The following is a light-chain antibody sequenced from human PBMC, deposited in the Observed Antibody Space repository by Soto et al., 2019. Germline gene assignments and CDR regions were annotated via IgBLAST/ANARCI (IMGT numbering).Light chain of an antibody. J-gene: IGKJ5*01. Sequence: IVVTQSPGTLSLSPGERATLSCRASQSSSSNYLAWYQQKPGQAPRLLIYGASNRATGIPARFSGSGSGTDFTLTISSLEPEDFAVYYCQQRSNWPPNFGQGTRLEI. CDR1: QSSSSNY. CDR3: QQRSNWPPN. CDR2: GAS. V-gene: IGKV3-11*01.